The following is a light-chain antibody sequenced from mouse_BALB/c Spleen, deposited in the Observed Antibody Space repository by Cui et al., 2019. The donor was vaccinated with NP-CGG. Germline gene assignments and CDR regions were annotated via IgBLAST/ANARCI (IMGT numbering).Light chain of an antibody. CDR1: TGAVTTSNY. Sequence: AVVTQEFALTTSPGETVTLTCRSSTGAVTTSNYANWVQEKPDHLFTGLIGGTNNRAPGVPARFSGSLIGDKAALTITGAQTEDDAIYFCALWYSNHWLFGGGTKLTVL. CDR2: GTN. CDR3: ALWYSNHWL. J-gene: IGLJ1*01. V-gene: IGLV1*01.